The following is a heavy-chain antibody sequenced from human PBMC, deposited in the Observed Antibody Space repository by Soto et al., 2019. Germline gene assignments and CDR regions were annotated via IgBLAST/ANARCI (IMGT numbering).Heavy chain of an antibody. D-gene: IGHD2-15*01. J-gene: IGHJ4*02. CDR3: AKDTGRGGGSVFDY. CDR2: LSGSGADT. Sequence: PGGSLRLSCAPSGFIFSNYAMSWVRQARGKGLEWVSALSGSGADTYYTESVKGRFTISRDNFKNTLYLQMNSLRAEATAGYYCAKDTGRGGGSVFDYWGQGTLVTVSS. CDR1: GFIFSNYA. V-gene: IGHV3-23*01.